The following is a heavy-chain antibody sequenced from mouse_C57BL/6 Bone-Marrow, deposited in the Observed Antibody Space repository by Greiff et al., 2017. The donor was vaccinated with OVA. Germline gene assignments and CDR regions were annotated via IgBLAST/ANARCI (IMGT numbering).Heavy chain of an antibody. CDR1: GFTFSDFY. J-gene: IGHJ4*01. Sequence: EVKLVESGGGLVQSGRSLRLSCATSGFTFSDFYMEWVRQAPGKGLEWIAASRNKANDYTTEYSASVKGRFIVSRDTSQSILYLQMNALRAEDTAIYYCARDAGYGNPYAMDYWGQGTSVTVSS. V-gene: IGHV7-1*01. CDR3: ARDAGYGNPYAMDY. D-gene: IGHD2-1*01. CDR2: SRNKANDYTT.